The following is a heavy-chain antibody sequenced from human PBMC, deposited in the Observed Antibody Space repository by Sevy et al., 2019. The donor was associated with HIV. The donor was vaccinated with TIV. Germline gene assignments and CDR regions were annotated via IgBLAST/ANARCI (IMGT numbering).Heavy chain of an antibody. J-gene: IGHJ5*02. CDR1: GASVSSYS. CDR2: IFYSGST. V-gene: IGHV4-59*02. CDR3: AREVQTMSLNWFDP. D-gene: IGHD1-1*01. Sequence: SETLSLTCTVSGASVSSYSWSWIRQPPGKGLEWIGYIFYSGSTNYNPPLKSRVTISVDTSKNQFALRLSTVTAADTADYYCAREVQTMSLNWFDPWGQGTLVTVSS.